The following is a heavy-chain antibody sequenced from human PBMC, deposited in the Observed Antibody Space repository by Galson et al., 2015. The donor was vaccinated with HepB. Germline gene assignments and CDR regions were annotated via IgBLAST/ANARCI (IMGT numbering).Heavy chain of an antibody. CDR2: IKPNSGGT. J-gene: IGHJ3*02. D-gene: IGHD7-27*01. V-gene: IGHV1-2*02. CDR1: GYTFTGYY. Sequence: SVKVSCKASGYTFTGYYMHWVRQAPGQGLEWMGWIKPNSGGTKYAQKFQSRVTMTRDTSSSTAYMELSRLRSDDTAVYYCATSGDSQAAFDIWGQGTMVIVSS. CDR3: ATSGDSQAAFDI.